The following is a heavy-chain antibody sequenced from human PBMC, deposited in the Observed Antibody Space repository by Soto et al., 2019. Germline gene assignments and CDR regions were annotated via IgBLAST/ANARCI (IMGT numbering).Heavy chain of an antibody. CDR3: VRRPQRLIRPY. V-gene: IGHV4-30-2*01. CDR1: GGSISSGGYS. J-gene: IGHJ4*02. D-gene: IGHD6-25*01. Sequence: PSETLSLTCAVSGGSISSGGYSWSWVRQPPGKGLEWIGYIYHSGSTYYNPSLKSRVTISVDRSKNQFSLMLSSVTAANTAVYFCVRRPQRLIRPYRGQASLVTL. CDR2: IYHSGST.